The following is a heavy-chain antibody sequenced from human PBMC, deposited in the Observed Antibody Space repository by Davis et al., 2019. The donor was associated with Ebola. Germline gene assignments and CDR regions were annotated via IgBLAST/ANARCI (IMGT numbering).Heavy chain of an antibody. CDR1: GYTFYNYG. CDR3: AREGYKYDYPRFWDF. V-gene: IGHV1-18*01. D-gene: IGHD3-16*01. J-gene: IGHJ4*02. CDR2: ISAYSGDT. Sequence: ASVKVSCKASGYTFYNYGVTWVRQAPGQGLEWMGWISAYSGDTKYAQKFQGRVTLTTDTSTSTAYMELRGLRSDDTAVYYCAREGYKYDYPRFWDFWGQGTLVTVSS.